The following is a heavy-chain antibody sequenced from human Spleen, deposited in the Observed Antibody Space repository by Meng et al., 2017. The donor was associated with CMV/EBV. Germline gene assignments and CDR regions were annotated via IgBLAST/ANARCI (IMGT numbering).Heavy chain of an antibody. CDR2: IYSGGSST. CDR3: ARPYDFWSGYYLDY. J-gene: IGHJ4*02. V-gene: IGHV3-23*03. CDR1: GFTFSSYA. D-gene: IGHD3-3*01. Sequence: GGSLRLSCAASGFTFSSYAMSWVRQAPGKGLEWVSVIYSGGSSTYYADSVKGRFTISRDNSKNTLYLQMNNLRAEDTAVYYCARPYDFWSGYYLDYWGQGTLVTVSS.